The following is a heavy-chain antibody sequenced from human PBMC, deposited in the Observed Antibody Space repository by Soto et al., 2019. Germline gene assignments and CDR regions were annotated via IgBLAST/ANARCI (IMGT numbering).Heavy chain of an antibody. D-gene: IGHD5-18*01. CDR1: GLTFNTSG. J-gene: IGHJ4*02. CDR2: ISYDGATQ. Sequence: GGSLRLSCEVSGLTFNTSGMHWVRQAPGKGLEWLAVISYDGATQYYGDTVKGRFTISRDNSKNTLYLQMNSLRAEDTAVYYCAKDVKARAMAPSLVDYWGQGTLVTVSS. V-gene: IGHV3-30*18. CDR3: AKDVKARAMAPSLVDY.